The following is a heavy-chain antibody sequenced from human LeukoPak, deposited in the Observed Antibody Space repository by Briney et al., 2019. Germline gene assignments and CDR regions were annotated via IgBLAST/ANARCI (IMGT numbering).Heavy chain of an antibody. J-gene: IGHJ6*03. D-gene: IGHD3-9*01. CDR3: ARGRLTGYSIVGYYYYYYIDV. CDR2: INHCGST. CDR1: GGSFSCYY. Sequence: SETLSLTCAVYGGSFSCYYWSWIRQPPGKGLEWMGEINHCGSTNYNPSLKSRASISVNTSKSQFSLKLSSVTAADTAVYHCARGRLTGYSIVGYYYYYYIDVWGKGTTVTVSS. V-gene: IGHV4-34*01.